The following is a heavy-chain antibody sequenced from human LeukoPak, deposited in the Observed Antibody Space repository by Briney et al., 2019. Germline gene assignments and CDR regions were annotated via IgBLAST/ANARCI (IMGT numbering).Heavy chain of an antibody. V-gene: IGHV1-18*01. CDR2: ISAYNGNT. Sequence: ASVKVSCKASGYTFTSYGISWVRQAPGQGLEWMGWISAYNGNTNYAQKLQGRVTKTTDTSTSTAYMELRSLRSDDTAVYYCARGVLRFLEWLPYYYYMDVWGKGTTVTVSS. CDR1: GYTFTSYG. J-gene: IGHJ6*03. D-gene: IGHD3-3*01. CDR3: ARGVLRFLEWLPYYYYMDV.